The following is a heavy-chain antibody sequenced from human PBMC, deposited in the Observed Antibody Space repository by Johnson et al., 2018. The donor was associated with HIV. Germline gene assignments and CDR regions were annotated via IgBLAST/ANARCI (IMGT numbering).Heavy chain of an antibody. CDR2: INWNGGST. CDR3: ARGALGSFDI. J-gene: IGHJ3*02. D-gene: IGHD3-10*01. CDR1: GFTLDDYG. V-gene: IGHV3-20*04. Sequence: VQLVESGGGVVQPGMSLRLSCAASGFTLDDYGMAWVRQAPGKGLEWVSGINWNGGSTGYADSVKGRFTISRDNAKNTVYLQMDSLRDEDMAVYYCARGALGSFDIWGQGTMVTVSA.